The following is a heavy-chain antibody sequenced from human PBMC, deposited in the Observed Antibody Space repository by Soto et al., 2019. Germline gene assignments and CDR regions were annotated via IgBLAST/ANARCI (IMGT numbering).Heavy chain of an antibody. V-gene: IGHV5-10-1*01. D-gene: IGHD6-13*01. CDR1: GYSFTSYW. CDR3: ARVIAAAGTHVLTDY. Sequence: EVQLVQSGAEVKKPGESLRISCKGSGYSFTSYWISWVRQMPGKGLEWMGRIDPSDSYTNYSPSFQGHVTISADKSISTAYLQWSSLKASDTAMYYCARVIAAAGTHVLTDYWGQGTLVTVSS. J-gene: IGHJ4*02. CDR2: IDPSDSYT.